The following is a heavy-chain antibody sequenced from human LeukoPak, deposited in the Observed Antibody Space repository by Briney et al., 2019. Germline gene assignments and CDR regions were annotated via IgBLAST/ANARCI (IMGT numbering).Heavy chain of an antibody. CDR2: IWYDGVNK. D-gene: IGHD5-12*01. Sequence: GGSLRLSCAASGFTFSSYGMHWVRQAPGKGLGWVAVIWYDGVNKYYADSVKGRFTISRDMPKNTLYLQMNSLRAEDTAVYYCAREGIVATLDYWGQGTLVTVSS. CDR1: GFTFSSYG. CDR3: AREGIVATLDY. J-gene: IGHJ4*02. V-gene: IGHV3-33*08.